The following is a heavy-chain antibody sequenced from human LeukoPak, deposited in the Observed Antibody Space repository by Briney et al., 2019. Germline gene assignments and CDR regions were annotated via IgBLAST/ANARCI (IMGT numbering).Heavy chain of an antibody. CDR3: ARETDYSDPNYFDP. V-gene: IGHV4-4*02. D-gene: IGHD4-11*01. CDR1: GDSFSNSKW. CDR2: IYHSGST. J-gene: IGHJ5*02. Sequence: SETLSLTCAISGDSFSNSKWWSWVRQPPGKGLEWIGQIYHSGSTNYNPSLKSRVTISVDQSKNHFSLKLSSVTAAGTAVYFCARETDYSDPNYFDPWGQGTLVTVSS.